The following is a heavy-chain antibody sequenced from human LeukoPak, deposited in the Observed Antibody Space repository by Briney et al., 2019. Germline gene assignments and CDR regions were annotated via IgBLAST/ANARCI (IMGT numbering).Heavy chain of an antibody. CDR3: ATRSYYYGLGV. V-gene: IGHV3-11*03. Sequence: GGSLRLSCAASGFTFSDYYMSWIRQAPGKGLEWVSYISSSSTYTYYADSVKGRFTISRDNSKDTVYLQMNSLRAEDTAVYYCATRSYYYGLGVWGQGTTVTVSS. CDR2: ISSSSTYT. J-gene: IGHJ6*02. CDR1: GFTFSDYY.